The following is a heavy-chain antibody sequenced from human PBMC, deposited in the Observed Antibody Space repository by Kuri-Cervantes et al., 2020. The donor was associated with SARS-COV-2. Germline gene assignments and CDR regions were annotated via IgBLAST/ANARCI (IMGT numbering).Heavy chain of an antibody. J-gene: IGHJ6*02. Sequence: SQTLSLTCAVYGGSFSGYYWSWIRHPPGKGLEWIGEIHHSGSTNYNPSLKSRVTISVDTSKNQFSLKLSSVTAADTAVYYCASLKGVVIAIFGMDVWGQGTTVTVSS. CDR1: GGSFSGYY. CDR2: IHHSGST. D-gene: IGHD3-3*01. CDR3: ASLKGVVIAIFGMDV. V-gene: IGHV4-34*01.